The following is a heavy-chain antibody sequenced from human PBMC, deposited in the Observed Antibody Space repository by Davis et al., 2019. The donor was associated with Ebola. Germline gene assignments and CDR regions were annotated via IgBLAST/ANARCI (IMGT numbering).Heavy chain of an antibody. CDR2: IIHSGST. J-gene: IGHJ4*02. CDR3: ARGGFTVTLTLDY. Sequence: MPSETLSLTCAVHGGSFSGYYWSWIRQPPGKGLEWIGEIIHSGSTNYNPSLKSRVTISVDTSKNHFSLKLSSVTAADTAVYYCARGGFTVTLTLDYWGQGTLVTVSS. D-gene: IGHD4-17*01. V-gene: IGHV4-34*01. CDR1: GGSFSGYY.